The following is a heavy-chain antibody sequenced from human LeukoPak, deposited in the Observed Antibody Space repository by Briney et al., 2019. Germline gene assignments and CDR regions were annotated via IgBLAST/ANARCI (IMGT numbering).Heavy chain of an antibody. Sequence: PGGSLRLSCAASGFTFSSYSMNWVRQAPGKGLEWVSYISSSSSYIYYADSVKGRFTISRDNAKNSLYLQMNSLRAEDTAVYYCARVGESSWYHQYYYYYYMDVWGKGTTVTISS. V-gene: IGHV3-21*05. CDR1: GFTFSSYS. D-gene: IGHD3-16*01. CDR2: ISSSSSYI. J-gene: IGHJ6*03. CDR3: ARVGESSWYHQYYYYYYMDV.